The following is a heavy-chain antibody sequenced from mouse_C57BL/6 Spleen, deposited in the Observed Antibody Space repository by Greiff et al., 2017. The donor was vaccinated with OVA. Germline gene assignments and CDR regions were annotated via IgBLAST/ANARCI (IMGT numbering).Heavy chain of an antibody. D-gene: IGHD2-4*01. Sequence: VQLQQSGGGLVKPGGSLKLSCAASGFTFSDYGMHWVRQAPEKGLEWVAYISSGSSTIYYADTVKGRFTISRDNAKNTLFLQMTSLRSEDTAMYYCARGVYYDYDSWFAYWGQGTLVTVSA. CDR2: ISSGSSTI. V-gene: IGHV5-17*01. CDR3: ARGVYYDYDSWFAY. J-gene: IGHJ3*01. CDR1: GFTFSDYG.